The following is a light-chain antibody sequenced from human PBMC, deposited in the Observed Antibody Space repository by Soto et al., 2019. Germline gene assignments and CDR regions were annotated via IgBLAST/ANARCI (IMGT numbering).Light chain of an antibody. Sequence: DIQMTLSPSTLSGSVGVRVTITCRASQTISSWLAWYQQKPGKAPKLLIYKASTLKSGVPSRFSGSGSGTEFTLTISSLQPDDFATYYCQHYNSYSEAFGQGTKVDIK. V-gene: IGKV1-5*03. J-gene: IGKJ1*01. CDR1: QTISSW. CDR2: KAS. CDR3: QHYNSYSEA.